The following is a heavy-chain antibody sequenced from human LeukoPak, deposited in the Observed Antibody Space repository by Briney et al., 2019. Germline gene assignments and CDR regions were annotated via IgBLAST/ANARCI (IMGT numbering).Heavy chain of an antibody. CDR2: IIPIFGTA. V-gene: IGHV1-69*05. Sequence: ASVTVSCKASGGTFSSYAISWVRQAPGQGLEWMGGIIPIFGTANYAQKFQGRVTITTDESTSTAYMELSSLRSEDTAVYYCARAIRGYSSSWSPNYYYYMDVWGKGTTVTVSS. D-gene: IGHD6-13*01. CDR3: ARAIRGYSSSWSPNYYYYMDV. J-gene: IGHJ6*03. CDR1: GGTFSSYA.